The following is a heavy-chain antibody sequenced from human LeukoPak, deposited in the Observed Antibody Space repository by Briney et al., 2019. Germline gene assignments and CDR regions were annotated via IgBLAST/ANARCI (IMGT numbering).Heavy chain of an antibody. CDR2: IYSDDSDT. D-gene: IGHD3-22*01. Sequence: GESLKISLKGSGYRFNAYWIAWVRQMSGKGPEWMWIIYSDDSDTRYSASFQGQVTISADKSVRTAYLQWSSLKASDTAMYYCARPNITSYYDSRGYDAFDVWGQGRMVTVSS. CDR1: GYRFNAYW. J-gene: IGHJ3*01. V-gene: IGHV5-51*01. CDR3: ARPNITSYYDSRGYDAFDV.